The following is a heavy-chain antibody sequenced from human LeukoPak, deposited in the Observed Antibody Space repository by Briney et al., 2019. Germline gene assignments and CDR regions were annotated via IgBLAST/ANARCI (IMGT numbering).Heavy chain of an antibody. V-gene: IGHV3-30*04. Sequence: PGGSLRLSCAASGFTFSSYAMHWVRQAPGKGLEWVAVISYDGSNKYYADSVKGRFTISRDNSKSTLYLQMNSLRAEDTAVYYCARGYSGYAGLFDYWGQGTLVTVSS. CDR1: GFTFSSYA. J-gene: IGHJ4*02. CDR3: ARGYSGYAGLFDY. CDR2: ISYDGSNK. D-gene: IGHD5-12*01.